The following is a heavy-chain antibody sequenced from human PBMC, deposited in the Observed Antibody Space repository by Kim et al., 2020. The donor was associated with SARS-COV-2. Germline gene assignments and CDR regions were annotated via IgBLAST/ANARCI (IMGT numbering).Heavy chain of an antibody. CDR1: GGSISSGGYY. V-gene: IGHV4-31*03. CDR2: IYYSGST. D-gene: IGHD3-10*01. CDR3: ARVVWFRENWFDP. Sequence: SETLSLTCTVSGGSISSGGYYWSWIRQHPGKGLEWIGYIYYSGSTYYNPSLKSRVTISVDTSKNQFSLKLSSVTAADTAVYYCARVVWFRENWFDPWGQGTLVTVSS. J-gene: IGHJ5*02.